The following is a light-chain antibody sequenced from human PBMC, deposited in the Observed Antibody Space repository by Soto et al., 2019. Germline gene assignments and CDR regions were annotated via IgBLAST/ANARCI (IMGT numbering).Light chain of an antibody. CDR1: QSISNY. Sequence: DIQMTQSPSSLSASVGDSVTITCRASQSISNYLNWYQQKPGKAPKLLIYAASSLQSGVPSRFSGSGSGTYFTLAISSLQPEDFATYSCQQSYTTLFTFGPGTNVDI. J-gene: IGKJ3*01. V-gene: IGKV1-39*01. CDR3: QQSYTTLFT. CDR2: AAS.